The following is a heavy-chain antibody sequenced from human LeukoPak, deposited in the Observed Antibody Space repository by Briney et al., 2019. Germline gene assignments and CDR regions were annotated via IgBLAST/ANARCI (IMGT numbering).Heavy chain of an antibody. V-gene: IGHV1-2*06. CDR2: INPNSGGT. D-gene: IGHD2-2*02. J-gene: IGHJ6*02. CDR3: ARGLVSRALYCSSTSCYKRPHYYYGMDV. CDR1: GYTFTGYY. Sequence: GASVKVSCKASGYTFTGYYMHWVRQAPGQGLEWMGRINPNSGGTNYAQKFQGRVTMTRDTSISTAYMELSRLRSDDTAVYYCARGLVSRALYCSSTSCYKRPHYYYGMDVWGQGTTVTVSS.